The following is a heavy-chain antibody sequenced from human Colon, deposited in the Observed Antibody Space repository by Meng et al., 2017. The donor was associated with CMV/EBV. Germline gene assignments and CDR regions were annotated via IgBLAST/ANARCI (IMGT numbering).Heavy chain of an antibody. CDR1: GFTFDDYG. V-gene: IGHV3-20*04. D-gene: IGHD3-22*01. CDR3: AREGDDSSGYYFDY. Sequence: GGSLRLSCEASGFTFDDYGMSWVRQAPGKGLEWVSGIIWNSGSTGYADSVKGRFTISRDNAKNSLYLQMNSLRAEDTAVYYCAREGDDSSGYYFDYWGQGTLVTVSS. CDR2: IIWNSGST. J-gene: IGHJ4*02.